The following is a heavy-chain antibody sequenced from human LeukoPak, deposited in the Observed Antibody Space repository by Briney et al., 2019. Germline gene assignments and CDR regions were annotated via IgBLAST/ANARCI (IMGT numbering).Heavy chain of an antibody. D-gene: IGHD3-22*01. CDR3: ARYDSSGYYYGMDV. J-gene: IGHJ6*02. CDR2: IIPIFGTA. V-gene: IGHV1-69*01. CDR1: GGTFSSYA. Sequence: SVNVSCKASGGTFSSYAISWVRQAPGQGLEWMGGIIPIFGTANYAQKFQGRVTITADESTSTAYMELSSLRSEDTAVYYCARYDSSGYYYGMDVWGQGTTVTVSS.